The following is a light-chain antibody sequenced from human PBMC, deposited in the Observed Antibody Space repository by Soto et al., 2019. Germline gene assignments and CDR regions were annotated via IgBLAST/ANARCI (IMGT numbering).Light chain of an antibody. CDR3: QQYNDWPPYT. J-gene: IGKJ2*01. CDR1: QSISSN. Sequence: EIVMTQSPATLSVSPGERATLSCTASQSISSNLAWYQQKPGQAPRLLIHGASTRATGIPARFSGSGSGTEFTLTIGSLQSEDFAVYYCQQYNDWPPYTFGQGTKLQIK. CDR2: GAS. V-gene: IGKV3-15*01.